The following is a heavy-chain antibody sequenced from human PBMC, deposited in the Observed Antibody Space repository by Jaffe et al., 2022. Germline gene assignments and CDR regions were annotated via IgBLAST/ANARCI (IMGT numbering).Heavy chain of an antibody. CDR3: TRNGPNRWETVAVDY. CDR1: NFSVSNSFY. D-gene: IGHD6-19*01. J-gene: IGHJ4*02. V-gene: IGHV4-38-2*01. Sequence: QVQLRESGPGLVKPSETLSLTCAVSNFSVSNSFYWSWIRQPPGKGPEWIGTIFHTGSFFYAPSLKSRVTISIDMSNNHFSLRLNSVTAADTAVYYCTRNGPNRWETVAVDYWGLGTLVTVSS. CDR2: IFHTGSF.